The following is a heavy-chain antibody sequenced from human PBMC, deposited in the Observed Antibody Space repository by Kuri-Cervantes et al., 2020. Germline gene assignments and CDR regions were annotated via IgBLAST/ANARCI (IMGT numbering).Heavy chain of an antibody. V-gene: IGHV3-20*04. D-gene: IGHD2-21*02. CDR3: VVVTAKAFGI. CDR2: INWNGGST. J-gene: IGHJ3*02. Sequence: GESLKISCAASRFIFDDYGMSWVRQAPGKGLEWVSGINWNGGSTGYADSVKGRFTISRDNSKNTLYLQMNSLRAEDTAVYYCVVVTAKAFGIWGQGTMVTVSS. CDR1: RFIFDDYG.